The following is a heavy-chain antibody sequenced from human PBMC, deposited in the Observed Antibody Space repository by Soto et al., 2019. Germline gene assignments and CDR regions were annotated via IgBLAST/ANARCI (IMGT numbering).Heavy chain of an antibody. CDR3: VRATYFSDSSGYTRCLDY. J-gene: IGHJ4*02. V-gene: IGHV3-72*01. Sequence: LRLSCAGSGFILSDHYIDWVRQAPGKGLEWAGRSRDKPQGYSTAYAASVKGRFTTSRDESKNSAYLQMNSLKTEDTAVYYCVRATYFSDSSGYTRCLDYWGQGTLVTVSS. D-gene: IGHD3-22*01. CDR2: SRDKPQGYST. CDR1: GFILSDHY.